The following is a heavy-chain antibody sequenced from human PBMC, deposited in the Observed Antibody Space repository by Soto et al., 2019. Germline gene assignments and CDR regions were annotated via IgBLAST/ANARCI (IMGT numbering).Heavy chain of an antibody. V-gene: IGHV1-8*01. CDR2: MNPNSGDT. Sequence: GASVKVSCKASGYTFTSYDINWVRQATVQGLEWMGWMNPNSGDTGYAQKFQGRVTMTRNTSISTAYMELSSLRSEDTAVYYCARGPNTEDYFDYWGQGTLVTVSS. J-gene: IGHJ4*02. CDR3: ARGPNTEDYFDY. CDR1: GYTFTSYD. D-gene: IGHD2-8*02.